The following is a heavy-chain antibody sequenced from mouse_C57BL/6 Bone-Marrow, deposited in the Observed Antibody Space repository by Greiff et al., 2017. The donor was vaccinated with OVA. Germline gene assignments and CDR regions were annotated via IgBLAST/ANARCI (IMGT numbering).Heavy chain of an antibody. V-gene: IGHV5-9-1*02. D-gene: IGHD1-1*01. CDR2: ISSGGDYI. Sequence: EVNLVESGEGLVKPGGSLKLSCAASGFTFSSYAMSWVRQTPEKRLEWVAYISSGGDYIYYADTVKGRFTISRDNARNTLYLQMSSLKSEDTAMYYCTRDPYYYGSSSYAMDYWGQGTSVTVSS. CDR1: GFTFSSYA. CDR3: TRDPYYYGSSSYAMDY. J-gene: IGHJ4*01.